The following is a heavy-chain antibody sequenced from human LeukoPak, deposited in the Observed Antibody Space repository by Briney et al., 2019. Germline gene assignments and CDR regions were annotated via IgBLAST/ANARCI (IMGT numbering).Heavy chain of an antibody. D-gene: IGHD5-12*01. CDR2: IGSDFDR. Sequence: GGSLRLSCTASGFAFGSYAMAWVRQAPGKGLEGVAAIGSDFDRVHEDSVKGRFTISRDNSKSTLYLQMDNLRPEDTAVYFCAKSAGVATIYFDCWGQGALVTVSS. V-gene: IGHV3-23*01. J-gene: IGHJ4*02. CDR3: AKSAGVATIYFDC. CDR1: GFAFGSYA.